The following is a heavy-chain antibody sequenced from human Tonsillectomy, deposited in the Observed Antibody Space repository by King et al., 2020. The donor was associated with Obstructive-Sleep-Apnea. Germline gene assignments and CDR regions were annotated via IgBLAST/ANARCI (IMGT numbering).Heavy chain of an antibody. Sequence: QLQESGPGLVKPSQTLSLTCTVSGGSISSGGYYWSWIRQHPGKGLEWIGYLYYSVSTYYNPSLKSRVTISVDTSKNQFSLKLSSVTAAATAVYYCARDRRQQLAVDYWGQGTLVTVSS. V-gene: IGHV4-31*03. CDR3: ARDRRQQLAVDY. CDR1: GGSISSGGYY. D-gene: IGHD6-13*01. J-gene: IGHJ4*02. CDR2: LYYSVST.